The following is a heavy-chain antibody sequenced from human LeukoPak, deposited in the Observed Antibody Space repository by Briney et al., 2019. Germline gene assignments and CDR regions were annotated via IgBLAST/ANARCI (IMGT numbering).Heavy chain of an antibody. V-gene: IGHV3-23*01. CDR1: GFTYSSYA. Sequence: PGGSLRLSCADSGFTYSSYAMRWVRQAPGKGLEWVSAISGSGGSTYYADSVKGRFTISRDNSKNTLYLQMNSLRAEDTAVYYCATHLITMVRGVITLYYFDYWGQGTLVTVSS. J-gene: IGHJ4*02. CDR3: ATHLITMVRGVITLYYFDY. CDR2: ISGSGGST. D-gene: IGHD3-10*01.